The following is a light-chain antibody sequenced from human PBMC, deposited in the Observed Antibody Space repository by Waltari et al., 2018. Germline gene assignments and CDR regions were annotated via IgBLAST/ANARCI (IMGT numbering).Light chain of an antibody. J-gene: IGKJ1*01. CDR1: QSFGKY. Sequence: EIVLTQSPGTLSLSPGERATLSCRASQSFGKYLAWYQQRPGQAPRLLIYDASTRATGTPGRFSGSGFGTDFSLAISSLEPEDFAVYFCQHYVNLPVTFGQGTKVEI. CDR3: QHYVNLPVT. V-gene: IGKV3-20*01. CDR2: DAS.